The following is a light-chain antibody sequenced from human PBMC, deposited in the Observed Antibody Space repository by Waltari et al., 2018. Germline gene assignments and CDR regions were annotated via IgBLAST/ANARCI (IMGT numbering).Light chain of an antibody. Sequence: VMTQSPVSLSVTLGQAASLSCKSVQSLVPVDGNTYLNWFHQRPGQSPGRLIYWVFNRDSGVPDRFSGSGSGTDFTLRISRVEAEDVGVYYCMQGTRWPYTFGQGTQLDIK. CDR1: QSLVPVDGNTY. V-gene: IGKV2-30*02. CDR3: MQGTRWPYT. J-gene: IGKJ2*01. CDR2: WVF.